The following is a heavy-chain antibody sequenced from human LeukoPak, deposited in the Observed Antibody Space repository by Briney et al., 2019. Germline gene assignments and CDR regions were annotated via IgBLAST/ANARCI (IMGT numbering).Heavy chain of an antibody. D-gene: IGHD3-3*01. Sequence: PSETLSLTCTVSGGSISSGSYYWSWIRQPAGKGLKWIRRIYTSGSTNYNPSLKSRVTISVDTSKNQFSLKLSSVTAADTAVYYCARVWDFWSGYGWFDPWGQGTLVTVSS. CDR1: GGSISSGSYY. V-gene: IGHV4-61*02. J-gene: IGHJ5*02. CDR2: IYTSGST. CDR3: ARVWDFWSGYGWFDP.